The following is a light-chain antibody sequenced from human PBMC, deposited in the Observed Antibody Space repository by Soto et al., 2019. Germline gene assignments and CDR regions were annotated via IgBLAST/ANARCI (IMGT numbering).Light chain of an antibody. V-gene: IGKV3-20*01. CDR1: QSISRS. Sequence: EIELTQSPSILSVSPGERATLSCRASQSISRSLAWYQQKPGQAPRLLISDASTRATGIPARFSGSGSGTEFTLTIRRLEPEDFAVYYCQQYVSSPWAFGQGTKVDIK. J-gene: IGKJ1*01. CDR2: DAS. CDR3: QQYVSSPWA.